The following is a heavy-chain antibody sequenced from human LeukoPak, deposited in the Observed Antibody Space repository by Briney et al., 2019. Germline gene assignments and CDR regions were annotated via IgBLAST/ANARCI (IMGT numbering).Heavy chain of an antibody. V-gene: IGHV3-23*01. CDR2: ISGGGGRT. Sequence: PGGSLRLSCAASGFTFSNYAMDWVRQAPGKGLEWVSTISGGGGRTSYADSVKGRFTISRDNSKNTLYLQMNSLRAEDTAVYYCAKDSSTYYYDSSGYYQGYFDYWGQGTLVTVSS. CDR3: AKDSSTYYYDSSGYYQGYFDY. D-gene: IGHD3-22*01. CDR1: GFTFSNYA. J-gene: IGHJ4*02.